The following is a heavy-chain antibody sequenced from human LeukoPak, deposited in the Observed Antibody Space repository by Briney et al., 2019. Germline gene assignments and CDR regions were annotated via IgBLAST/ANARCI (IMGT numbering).Heavy chain of an antibody. J-gene: IGHJ4*02. Sequence: PGGSLRLSCAASGFTFSSYWMSWVRQAPRKGLEWVANIKQDGSEKYYMDSVKGRFTISRDNAKSSLNLQLNSLRAEDTAVYYCARRGYSSSWDIPDYWGQGTLVTVSS. CDR1: GFTFSSYW. CDR2: IKQDGSEK. V-gene: IGHV3-7*01. CDR3: ARRGYSSSWDIPDY. D-gene: IGHD6-13*01.